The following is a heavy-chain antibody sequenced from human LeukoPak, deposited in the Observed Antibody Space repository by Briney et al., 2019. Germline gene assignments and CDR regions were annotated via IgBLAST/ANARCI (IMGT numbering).Heavy chain of an antibody. CDR1: GNTFTSYA. CDR2: INAGNGNT. Sequence: ASVKVSCKASGNTFTSYAMHWVRQAPGQRLEWMGWINAGNGNTKYSQKFQGRVTITRDTSASTAYMELSSLRSEDTAVYYCARDPSDLLWFGELFVWFDPWGQGTLVTVSS. D-gene: IGHD3-10*01. CDR3: ARDPSDLLWFGELFVWFDP. V-gene: IGHV1-3*01. J-gene: IGHJ5*02.